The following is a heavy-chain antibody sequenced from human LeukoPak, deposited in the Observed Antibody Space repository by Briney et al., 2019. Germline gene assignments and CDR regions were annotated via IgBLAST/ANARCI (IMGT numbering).Heavy chain of an antibody. J-gene: IGHJ3*02. CDR2: IYYSGST. CDR3: ARDKSAFDI. Sequence: WVRQAPGKGLEWIGSIYYSGSTYYNPSLKSRVTISVDTSKNQFSLKLSSVTAADTAVYYCARDKSAFDIWGQGTMVTVSS. V-gene: IGHV4-39*07.